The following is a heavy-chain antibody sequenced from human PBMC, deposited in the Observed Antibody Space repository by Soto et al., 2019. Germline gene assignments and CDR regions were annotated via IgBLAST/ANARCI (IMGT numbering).Heavy chain of an antibody. Sequence: QVHLQESGPGPVKSSETLSLTCIVSGDSIRDNYWTWIRQPPGKGLEWIGGISNRWTTNYTPSLKSRVTISVEKSYKQSSQKLSSVTAADTAVYFCARGPVAFMKWSEGGYNCIYHMDVWGKGTTVTVSS. CDR3: ARGPVAFMKWSEGGYNCIYHMDV. J-gene: IGHJ6*03. D-gene: IGHD1-1*01. CDR2: ISNRWTT. V-gene: IGHV4-59*01. CDR1: GDSIRDNY.